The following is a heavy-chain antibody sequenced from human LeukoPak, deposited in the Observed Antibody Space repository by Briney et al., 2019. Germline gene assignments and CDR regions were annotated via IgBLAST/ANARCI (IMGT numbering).Heavy chain of an antibody. J-gene: IGHJ4*02. D-gene: IGHD6-19*01. V-gene: IGHV1-46*01. CDR1: GYTFTSNY. CDR3: ARFAVHRRITVAGQFGLDY. CDR2: ISPSGGST. Sequence: ASVKVSCKAFGYTFTSNYMHWVRQAPGQGPEWMGVISPSGGSTTYAQKFQGRVTLTRDMSTSTDYLELSSLRSEDTAVYYCARFAVHRRITVAGQFGLDYWGQGTLVSLSS.